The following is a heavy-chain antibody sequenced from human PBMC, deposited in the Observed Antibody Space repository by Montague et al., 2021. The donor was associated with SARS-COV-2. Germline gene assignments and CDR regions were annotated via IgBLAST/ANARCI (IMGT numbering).Heavy chain of an antibody. J-gene: IGHJ6*03. Sequence: SETLSLTCTVSGGSISSYYWSWIRQPPGQGLEWIWYIYYSGSTNYNPSLKSRVTISVDTSRNQFSLKLSFVTAADTAVYYCARDSRTDFDWLFPDSGSYYYYLDVWGKGTPVTVSS. CDR1: GGSISSYY. V-gene: IGHV4-59*01. CDR2: IYYSGST. D-gene: IGHD3-9*01. CDR3: ARDSRTDFDWLFPDSGSYYYYLDV.